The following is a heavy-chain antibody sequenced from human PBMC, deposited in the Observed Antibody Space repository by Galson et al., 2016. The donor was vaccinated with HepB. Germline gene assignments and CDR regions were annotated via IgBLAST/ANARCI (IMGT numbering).Heavy chain of an antibody. J-gene: IGHJ3*02. CDR2: INPNSGGT. CDR3: ARIKEELRRAFDI. D-gene: IGHD1-7*01. V-gene: IGHV1-2*02. CDR1: GYTFTADY. Sequence: SVKVSCKASGYTFTADYMHWVRQAPGQGLEWMGWINPNSGGTHYAQKFQGRVTLTRDTSISTAYMALSSLISDDTAVYYCARIKEELRRAFDIWGQGTMLTVSS.